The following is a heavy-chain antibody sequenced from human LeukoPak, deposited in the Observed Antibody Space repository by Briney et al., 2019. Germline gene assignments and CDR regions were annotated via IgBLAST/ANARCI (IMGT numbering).Heavy chain of an antibody. V-gene: IGHV1-8*01. CDR1: GYTFTSYD. J-gene: IGHJ4*02. CDR3: ARASGVTIIRFSFDY. CDR2: MNPNSGNT. Sequence: ASVKVSCKASGYTFTSYDINWVRQATGQGLEWMGWMNPNSGNTGYAQKFQGRVTMARNTSISTAYMELSSLRSKDTAADYCARASGVTIIRFSFDYWGQGTLVTVSS. D-gene: IGHD3-10*01.